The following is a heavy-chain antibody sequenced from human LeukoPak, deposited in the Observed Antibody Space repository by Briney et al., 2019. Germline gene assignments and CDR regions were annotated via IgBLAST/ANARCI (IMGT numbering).Heavy chain of an antibody. V-gene: IGHV4-39*07. CDR2: IYYSGST. D-gene: IGHD3-10*01. J-gene: IGHJ5*02. CDR1: GGSISSSSYY. CDR3: ARRVYYYGSGSGWFDP. Sequence: SETLSLTCTVSGGSISSSSYYWGWIRQPPGKGLEWIGSIYYSGSTYYNPSLKSRVTISVDTSKNQFSLKLSSVTAADTAVYYCARRVYYYGSGSGWFDPWGQGTLVTVSS.